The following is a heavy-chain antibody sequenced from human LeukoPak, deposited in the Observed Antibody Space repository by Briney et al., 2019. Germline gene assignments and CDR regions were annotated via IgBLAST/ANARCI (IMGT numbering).Heavy chain of an antibody. CDR2: ISSSGSTI. Sequence: GGSLRLSCAASGFTFSSYEMNWVRQAPGKGLEWVSYISSSGSTIYYADSVKGRFTISRDNAKNSLYLQMNSLRAEDTAVYYCASLSMVRGVIDYTLNWFDPWGQGTLVTVSS. CDR1: GFTFSSYE. D-gene: IGHD3-10*01. J-gene: IGHJ5*02. CDR3: ASLSMVRGVIDYTLNWFDP. V-gene: IGHV3-48*03.